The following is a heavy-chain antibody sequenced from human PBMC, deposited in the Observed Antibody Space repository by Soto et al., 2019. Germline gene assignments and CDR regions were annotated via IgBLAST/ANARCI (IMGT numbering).Heavy chain of an antibody. D-gene: IGHD2-2*01. J-gene: IGHJ6*02. Sequence: QVQLVQSGAEVKKPGSSVKVSCKASGGTFSSYAISWVRQAPGQGLEWMGGIIPIFGTANYAQKFQGRVTITADESTSTAYKELSRLRSEATAVYCCARHVPAAGYYYGMDVWGHGTTVTVSS. CDR1: GGTFSSYA. CDR3: ARHVPAAGYYYGMDV. CDR2: IIPIFGTA. V-gene: IGHV1-69*12.